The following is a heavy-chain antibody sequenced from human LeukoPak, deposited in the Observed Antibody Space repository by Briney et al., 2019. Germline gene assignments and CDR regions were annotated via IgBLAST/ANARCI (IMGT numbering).Heavy chain of an antibody. D-gene: IGHD3-10*01. CDR2: IKQDGNEK. CDR1: GFTFRTYW. V-gene: IGHV3-7*01. J-gene: IGHJ4*02. CDR3: ARDPPHFYGSGSYYFDY. Sequence: GGSLRPSRAASGFTFRTYWMSWVRQAPGKGLEWVANIKQDGNEKYYVDSVKGRFTISRDNAKNTLYLQMNSLRAEDTAIYYCARDPPHFYGSGSYYFDYWGQGILVTVSS.